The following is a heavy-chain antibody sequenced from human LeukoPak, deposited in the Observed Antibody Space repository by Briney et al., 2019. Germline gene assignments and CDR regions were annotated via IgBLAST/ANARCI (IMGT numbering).Heavy chain of an antibody. J-gene: IGHJ3*02. CDR2: IYYSGST. Sequence: SETLSLTCTVSGGSISSSSYYWGWIRQPPGTGLEWIGSIYYSGSTYYNPSLKSRVTISVDTSKNQFSLKLSSVTAADTAVYYCARRDRGHDAFDIWGQGTMVTVSS. V-gene: IGHV4-39*01. CDR1: GGSISSSSYY. CDR3: ARRDRGHDAFDI.